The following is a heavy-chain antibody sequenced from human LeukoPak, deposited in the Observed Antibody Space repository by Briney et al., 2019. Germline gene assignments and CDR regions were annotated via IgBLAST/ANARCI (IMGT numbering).Heavy chain of an antibody. D-gene: IGHD3-10*01. Sequence: GGSLRLSCAASGFTFSSYWIHWVRQAPGKGLVWVSRIDSDGSTTKYADSVKGRFTISRDNAKNTLYLQMNSLRAEDTAVYYCARHYYGSGSPTGGAFDIWGQGTRVTVSS. CDR1: GFTFSSYW. CDR2: IDSDGSTT. V-gene: IGHV3-74*01. CDR3: ARHYYGSGSPTGGAFDI. J-gene: IGHJ3*02.